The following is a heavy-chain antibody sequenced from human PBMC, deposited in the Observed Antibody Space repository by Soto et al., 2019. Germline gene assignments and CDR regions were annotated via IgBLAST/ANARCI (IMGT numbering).Heavy chain of an antibody. D-gene: IGHD3-22*01. V-gene: IGHV3-23*01. CDR2: ISSSGAAT. J-gene: IGHJ4*02. Sequence: EVQLLQSGGGSVQPGGSLRLSCAASGFTFIRDPMSGVRQTPEKGLEWVSGISSSGAATYFADAVKGRFSISRDNSKSNLYLQMNKLGAEDSAVYYCAKEVDVGSTMIDSWGQGNLVTVSS. CDR3: AKEVDVGSTMIDS. CDR1: GFTFIRDP.